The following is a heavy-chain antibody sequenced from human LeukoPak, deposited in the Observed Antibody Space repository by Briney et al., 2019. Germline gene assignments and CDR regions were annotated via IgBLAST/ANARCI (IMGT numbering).Heavy chain of an antibody. CDR3: ARVVAAAATLDYYYGMDV. D-gene: IGHD6-13*01. Sequence: GASVKVSCKASGFTFTSSAVQWVRQARGQRLEWIGWIVVGSGNTNYAQKFQGRVTITADESTSTAYMELSSLRSEDTAVYYCARVVAAAATLDYYYGMDVWGQGTTVTVSS. CDR1: GFTFTSSA. CDR2: IVVGSGNT. V-gene: IGHV1-58*01. J-gene: IGHJ6*02.